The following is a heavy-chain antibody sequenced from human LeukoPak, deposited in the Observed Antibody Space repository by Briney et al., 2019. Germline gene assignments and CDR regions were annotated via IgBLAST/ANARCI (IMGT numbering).Heavy chain of an antibody. Sequence: GASVKVSCKASGYTFTSYDINWVRQAPGQGLEWMGWINPNSGGTNYAQKFQGRVTMTRDTSISTAYMELSRLRSEDTAVYYCARVSEVGSRGYYYYMDVWGKGTTVTVSS. J-gene: IGHJ6*03. CDR3: ARVSEVGSRGYYYYMDV. CDR1: GYTFTSYD. D-gene: IGHD1-26*01. CDR2: INPNSGGT. V-gene: IGHV1-2*02.